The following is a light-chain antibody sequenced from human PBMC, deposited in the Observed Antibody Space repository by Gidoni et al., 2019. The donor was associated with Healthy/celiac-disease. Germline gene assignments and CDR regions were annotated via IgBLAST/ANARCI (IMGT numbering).Light chain of an antibody. CDR2: YDD. Sequence: QSVLTQPPSVSEAPTQRFTISCSGKAPKLLIYYDDLLPSGVSDRFSGSKSGTSASLAISGLQSEDEADYYCAAWDDSLNGWVFGGGTKLTVL. CDR3: AAWDDSLNGWV. V-gene: IGLV1-36*01. J-gene: IGLJ3*02.